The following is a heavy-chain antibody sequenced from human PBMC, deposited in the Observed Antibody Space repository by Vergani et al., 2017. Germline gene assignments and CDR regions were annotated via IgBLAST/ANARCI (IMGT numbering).Heavy chain of an antibody. CDR2: ISAYSGKT. CDR1: RYPFSRYG. J-gene: IGHJ6*02. V-gene: IGHV1-18*01. Sequence: QAQLVQSGAEVKKPGASVRVSCKASRYPFSRYGISWVRQAPGQGLEWMGWISAYSGKTRYARSLQGRVTMTTDASTNTAYMSLRSLRSDDTAIYYCSRGGFYTARNDFKFWGLGVWGRGTTVTVTS. D-gene: IGHD3-3*01. CDR3: SRGGFYTARNDFKFWGLGV.